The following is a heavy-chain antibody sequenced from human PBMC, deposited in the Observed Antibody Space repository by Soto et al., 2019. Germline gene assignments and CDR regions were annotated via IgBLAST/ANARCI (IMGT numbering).Heavy chain of an antibody. CDR3: ARDFDYYDSSANFQH. D-gene: IGHD3-22*01. J-gene: IGHJ1*01. CDR2: ISAYNGNT. CDR1: GYTFTGYG. V-gene: IGHV1-18*01. Sequence: ASVKVSCKASGYTFTGYGISWVRQAPGQGLEWMGWISAYNGNTNYAQKLQGRVTMTTDTSTSTAYMELRSLRSDDTAVYYCARDFDYYDSSANFQHWGQGTLVTVSS.